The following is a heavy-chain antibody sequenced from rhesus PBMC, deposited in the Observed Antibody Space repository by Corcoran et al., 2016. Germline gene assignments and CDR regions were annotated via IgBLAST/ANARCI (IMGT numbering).Heavy chain of an antibody. J-gene: IGHJ4*01. Sequence: QVQLVQSGAEGKKPGSSVKVSCKASGYTFTDYYMHWVRQAPRQGLEWMGWINPYNDNTKYAQKFQGRVTMTRDTSTSTAYMELSSLRSEDPAVYYCARDLEIQQVQYDYWGQGVLVTVSS. V-gene: IGHV1S2*01. CDR2: INPYNDNT. CDR1: GYTFTDYY. CDR3: ARDLEIQQVQYDY. D-gene: IGHD5-24*01.